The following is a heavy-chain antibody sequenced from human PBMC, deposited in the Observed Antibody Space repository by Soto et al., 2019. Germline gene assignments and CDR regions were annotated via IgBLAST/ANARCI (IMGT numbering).Heavy chain of an antibody. V-gene: IGHV3-30*18. D-gene: IGHD3-3*01. CDR1: GFTFSSYG. J-gene: IGHJ6*02. CDR3: ANDFWSGYPSYYYYGMDV. Sequence: HPGGSLRLSCAASGFTFSSYGMHWVRQAPGKGLEWVAVISYDGSNKYYADSVKGRFTISRDNSKNTLYLQMNSLRAEDTAVYYCANDFWSGYPSYYYYGMDVWGQGTTVTVSS. CDR2: ISYDGSNK.